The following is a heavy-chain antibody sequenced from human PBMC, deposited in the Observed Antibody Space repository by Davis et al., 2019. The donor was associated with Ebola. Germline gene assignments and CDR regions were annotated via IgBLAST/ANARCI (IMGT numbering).Heavy chain of an antibody. CDR2: IDWDDDK. CDR1: GFSLSTSGLC. D-gene: IGHD5-24*01. J-gene: IGHJ6*02. Sequence: SGPTLVKPTQTLTLTCTFSGFSLSTSGLCVSWIRQPPGKALEWLALIDWDDDKYYSTSLKTRLTISKDTSKNQVVLTMTNMDPVDTATYYGARIVERPKPYGMDVWGQGTTVTVSS. V-gene: IGHV2-70*01. CDR3: ARIVERPKPYGMDV.